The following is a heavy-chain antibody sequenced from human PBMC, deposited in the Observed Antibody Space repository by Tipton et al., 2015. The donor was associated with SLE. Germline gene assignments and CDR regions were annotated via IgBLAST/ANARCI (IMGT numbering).Heavy chain of an antibody. CDR2: ITNNGNT. Sequence: TLSLTCTVSGGSISGSNYYWDWIRQPPGKGPEWIGRITNNGNTYYIPSLQSRVTMSVDTSKNQFSLKLTSLTAADTAIYYCAGDYGGPDCFDPWGLGTLVTVSS. J-gene: IGHJ5*02. CDR1: GGSISGSNYY. D-gene: IGHD4-23*01. V-gene: IGHV4-39*02. CDR3: AGDYGGPDCFDP.